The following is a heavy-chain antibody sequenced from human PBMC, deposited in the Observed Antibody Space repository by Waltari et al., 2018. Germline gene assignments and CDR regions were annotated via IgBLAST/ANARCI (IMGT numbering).Heavy chain of an antibody. J-gene: IGHJ4*02. D-gene: IGHD2-21*02. CDR3: AKEGLGGDRQFDY. CDR2: VSGPSTYT. CDR1: GFMFSSYA. V-gene: IGHV3-21*06. Sequence: EVQLAESGGGLVQPGGSLRLSCVASGFMFSSYAMNWVRQAPGRGLGGVASVSGPSTYTFYADSVKGRFTISRDNAKNSVFLQMNGLRDDDTAIYYCAKEGLGGDRQFDYWGQGTLVRVSS.